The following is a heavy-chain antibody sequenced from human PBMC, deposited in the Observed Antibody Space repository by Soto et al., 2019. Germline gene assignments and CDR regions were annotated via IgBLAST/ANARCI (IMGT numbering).Heavy chain of an antibody. D-gene: IGHD3-16*01. V-gene: IGHV3-53*01. CDR3: LRPRPSGENYGMDV. CDR1: GLTVSHNY. Sequence: PXVSLRLSCVASGLTVSHNYMAWVRQAPEMGLEWVSILYTEGTTYYADSVKGRFTISRDSSKNTLFLQMDSLRAEDTAVYYCLRPRPSGENYGMDVWGQGTTVTVSS. J-gene: IGHJ6*02. CDR2: LYTEGTT.